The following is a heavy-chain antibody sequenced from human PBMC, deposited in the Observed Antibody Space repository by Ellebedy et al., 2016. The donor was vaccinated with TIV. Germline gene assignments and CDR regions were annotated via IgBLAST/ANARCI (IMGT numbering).Heavy chain of an antibody. Sequence: GESLNISCAASDFTFSSYWMHWVRPAPGKGLVWVSRINSDGSSTTYADSVKGRFTISRDNAKNTLYLQMTSLRAEDTAVYYCARGKGAAYYFDFWGQGVPVTVSS. CDR1: DFTFSSYW. V-gene: IGHV3-74*01. CDR2: INSDGSST. D-gene: IGHD2-15*01. CDR3: ARGKGAAYYFDF. J-gene: IGHJ4*02.